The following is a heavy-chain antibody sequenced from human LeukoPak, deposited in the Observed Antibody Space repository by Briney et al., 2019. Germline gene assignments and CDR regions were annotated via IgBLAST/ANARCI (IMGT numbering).Heavy chain of an antibody. CDR3: AGHRGIIVVVPAAKFNYYYMDV. Sequence: SETLSLTCTVSGGSISSSSYYWGWIRQPPGKGLEWIGSIYYSGSTYYNPSLKSRVTISVDTSKNQFSLKLSSVTAADTAVYYCAGHRGIIVVVPAAKFNYYYMDVWGKGTTVTVSS. V-gene: IGHV4-39*01. J-gene: IGHJ6*03. CDR1: GGSISSSSYY. CDR2: IYYSGST. D-gene: IGHD2-2*01.